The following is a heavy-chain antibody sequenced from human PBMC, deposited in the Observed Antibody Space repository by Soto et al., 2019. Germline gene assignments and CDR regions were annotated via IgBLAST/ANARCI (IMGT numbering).Heavy chain of an antibody. J-gene: IGHJ4*02. V-gene: IGHV3-30*18. D-gene: IGHD3-16*01. CDR1: GFTFSSYG. Sequence: QVQLVESGGGVVQPGRSLRLSCAASGFTFSSYGMHWVRQAPGKGLEWVAVISYDGSNKYYADSVKGRFTISRDNSKNTLYLQMNSLRAEDTAVYYCAKSIGGAGYWGQGTLVTVSS. CDR3: AKSIGGAGY. CDR2: ISYDGSNK.